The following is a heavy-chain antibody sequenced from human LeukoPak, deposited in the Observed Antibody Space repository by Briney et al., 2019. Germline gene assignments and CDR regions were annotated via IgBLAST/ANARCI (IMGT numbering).Heavy chain of an antibody. D-gene: IGHD6-19*01. Sequence: SETLSLTCTVSGGSISSSSYYWSWIRQPPGKGLEWIGYTHFSGSSSQNPSLNSRLTTSLDTSKNQFSLKLTSVTATDTAVYYCARGGWSLDLWGQGTLVTVSS. J-gene: IGHJ5*02. CDR3: ARGGWSLDL. CDR2: THFSGSS. V-gene: IGHV4-61*01. CDR1: GGSISSSSYY.